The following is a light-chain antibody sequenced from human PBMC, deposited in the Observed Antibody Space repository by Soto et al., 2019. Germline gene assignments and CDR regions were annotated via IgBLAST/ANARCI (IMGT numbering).Light chain of an antibody. Sequence: EIVLTQSPGTLSLSPGERATLSCRASQSIRSNYLARYQQRPGQAPRLLIFGASYRATGIPDRFSGSGSGTDFTLTISRLEPEDFAVYYCQQYSSSPPEYTFGPGTRVDSK. CDR1: QSIRSNY. V-gene: IGKV3-20*01. CDR2: GAS. J-gene: IGKJ3*01. CDR3: QQYSSSPPEYT.